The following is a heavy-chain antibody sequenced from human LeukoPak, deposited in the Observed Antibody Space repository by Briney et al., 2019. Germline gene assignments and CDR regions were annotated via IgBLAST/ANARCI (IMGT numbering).Heavy chain of an antibody. D-gene: IGHD1-1*01. CDR2: ISNSGGST. J-gene: IGHJ4*02. Sequence: GGSLRLSCAASGFTFNTYTMYWVRQAPGKGLEWVSGISNSGGSTYYADSVKGRFTISRDNSKNTLYLQMNSLRAEDTALYYCAKGLERESRLDSWGEGTLVTVSS. CDR3: AKGLERESRLDS. V-gene: IGHV3-23*01. CDR1: GFTFNTYT.